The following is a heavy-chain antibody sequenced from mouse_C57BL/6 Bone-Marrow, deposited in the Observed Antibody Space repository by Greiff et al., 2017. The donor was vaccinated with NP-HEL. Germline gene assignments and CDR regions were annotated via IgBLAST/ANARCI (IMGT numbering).Heavy chain of an antibody. Sequence: EVKVVESGGGLVKPGGSLKLSCAASGFTFSDYGMHWVRQAPEKGLEWVAYISSGSSTIYYDDTVKGRFTLSRDNATNTLFMQMTSLRSEDTAMYYCARDYGRRRYFDVWGTGTTVTVSS. D-gene: IGHD1-1*01. CDR3: ARDYGRRRYFDV. J-gene: IGHJ1*03. V-gene: IGHV5-17*01. CDR1: GFTFSDYG. CDR2: ISSGSSTI.